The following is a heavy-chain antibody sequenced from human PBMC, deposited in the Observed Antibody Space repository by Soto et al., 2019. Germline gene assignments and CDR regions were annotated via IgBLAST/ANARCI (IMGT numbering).Heavy chain of an antibody. CDR3: AKGGAIVAAGTRVYLYNAMDV. CDR1: GYTFTGYY. CDR2: INPNSGDT. Sequence: ASVKVSCKASGYTFTGYYVHWVRQAPGQGLEWMGWINPNSGDTYLAQRFQGRVTMNRDTSIGTAYMELRGLTSDDTAEYYCAKGGAIVAAGTRVYLYNAMDVWGQGTTGTVS. J-gene: IGHJ6*02. D-gene: IGHD1-26*01. V-gene: IGHV1-2*02.